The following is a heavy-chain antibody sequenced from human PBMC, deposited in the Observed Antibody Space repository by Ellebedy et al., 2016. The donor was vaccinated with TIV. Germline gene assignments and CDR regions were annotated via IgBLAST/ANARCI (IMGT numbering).Heavy chain of an antibody. D-gene: IGHD2-2*02. Sequence: AASVKVSCKASGYTFSDYDINWVRQATGQRLEWMGWLNPKTNNKAYAQKFQGRLTLTRDTSISTAYMELSSLRAEDTAVYYCAKELYFGSSVFDYWGQGTLVTVSS. CDR2: LNPKTNNK. V-gene: IGHV1-8*02. CDR3: AKELYFGSSVFDY. J-gene: IGHJ4*02. CDR1: GYTFSDYD.